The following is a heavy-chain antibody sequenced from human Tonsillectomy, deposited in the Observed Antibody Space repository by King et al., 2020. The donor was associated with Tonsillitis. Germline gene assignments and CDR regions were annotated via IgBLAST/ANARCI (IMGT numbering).Heavy chain of an antibody. CDR2: TSSDGTNK. CDR3: AKGSASCYTCWFDP. CDR1: GITFSTYA. J-gene: IGHJ5*02. V-gene: IGHV3-30*18. D-gene: IGHD2-2*02. Sequence: QLVQSGGGVVQPGRSLRLSCAASGITFSTYAMHWVRQAPGKGLEWGAATSSDGTNKYYGDSVKGRFTISRDNSKNTLYLQMNSLRVDDTALYYCAKGSASCYTCWFDPWGQGTLVTVSS.